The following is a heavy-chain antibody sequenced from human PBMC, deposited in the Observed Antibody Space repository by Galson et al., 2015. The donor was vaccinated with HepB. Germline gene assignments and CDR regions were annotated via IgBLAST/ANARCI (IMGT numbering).Heavy chain of an antibody. Sequence: SVKVSCKASGYTFTSYYMHWVRQAPGQGLEWMGIINPSGGSTSYAQKFQGRVTMTRDTSTSTVYMELSSLRSEDTAVYYCAFYGGNPEGFDYWGQGTLVTVSS. D-gene: IGHD4-23*01. CDR2: INPSGGST. CDR3: AFYGGNPEGFDY. V-gene: IGHV1-46*01. CDR1: GYTFTSYY. J-gene: IGHJ4*02.